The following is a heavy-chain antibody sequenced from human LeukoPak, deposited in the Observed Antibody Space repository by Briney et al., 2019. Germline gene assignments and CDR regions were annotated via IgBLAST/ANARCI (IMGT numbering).Heavy chain of an antibody. CDR2: IWYDGSNK. Sequence: GRSLRLSCAASGFTFSSYGMHWVRQAPGKGLEWVAVIWYDGSNKYYADSVKGRFTISRDNSKNTLYLQMNSLRAEETAVYYCARDGAPYSSSSGDYWGQGTLVTVSS. CDR3: ARDGAPYSSSSGDY. D-gene: IGHD6-6*01. V-gene: IGHV3-33*01. CDR1: GFTFSSYG. J-gene: IGHJ4*02.